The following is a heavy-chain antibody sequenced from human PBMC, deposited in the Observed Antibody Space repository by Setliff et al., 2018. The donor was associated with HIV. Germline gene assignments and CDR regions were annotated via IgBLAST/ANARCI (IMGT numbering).Heavy chain of an antibody. J-gene: IGHJ6*02. CDR3: VRKLLTRPNYYGMDV. CDR1: GFTFSNYW. D-gene: IGHD2-15*01. V-gene: IGHV3-7*01. CDR2: IKQDGSAK. Sequence: LRLSCVASGFTFSNYWMSWVRRAPGKGLEWVANIKQDGSAKFYVDSVEGRFTISRDNAQNSLYLQMNSLRAEDTAVYYCVRKLLTRPNYYGMDVWGQGTTVTVSS.